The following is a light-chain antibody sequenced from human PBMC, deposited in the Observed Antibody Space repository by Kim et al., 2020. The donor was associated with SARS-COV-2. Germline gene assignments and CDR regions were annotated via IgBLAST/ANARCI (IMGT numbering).Light chain of an antibody. CDR2: DTS. CDR1: TGAVTSDHY. CDR3: LLSYGGARV. V-gene: IGLV7-46*01. J-gene: IGLJ3*02. Sequence: GGTVTLTCGSSTGAVTSDHYPYWFQQKPGQAHRTLIYDTSNKHSWTPARISGSLLGGKAALTLSGALPEDEAEYYCLLSYGGARVFGGGTQLTVL.